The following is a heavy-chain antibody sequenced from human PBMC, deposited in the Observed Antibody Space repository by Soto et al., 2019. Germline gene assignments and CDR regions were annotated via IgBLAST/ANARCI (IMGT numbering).Heavy chain of an antibody. D-gene: IGHD2-2*01. CDR2: LFFCWST. CDR1: GGSISSISDY. V-gene: IGHV4-39*07. Sequence: SETLSLTCTVSGGSISSISDYWGWIRQPPGKGLELIGILFFCWSTYYNPSLKSRVTISVDTFKNQFFLKLSSVTAADTAVYYCARDLSTSSNGMDVWGQGTTVTVSS. CDR3: ARDLSTSSNGMDV. J-gene: IGHJ6*02.